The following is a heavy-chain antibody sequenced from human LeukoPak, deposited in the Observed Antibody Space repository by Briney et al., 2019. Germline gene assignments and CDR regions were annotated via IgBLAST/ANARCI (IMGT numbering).Heavy chain of an antibody. CDR2: ISGSGDTT. V-gene: IGHV3-23*01. J-gene: IGHJ2*01. Sequence: PGGSLRLSCAASGFTFSSYAMSWVRQAPGKGLEWVSAISGSGDTTYYADSVKGRFTISRDNSKNTLYLQMNSLRAEDTAVYYCAKDLGGGSGCYDLWGRGTLVTVSS. D-gene: IGHD6-19*01. CDR1: GFTFSSYA. CDR3: AKDLGGGSGCYDL.